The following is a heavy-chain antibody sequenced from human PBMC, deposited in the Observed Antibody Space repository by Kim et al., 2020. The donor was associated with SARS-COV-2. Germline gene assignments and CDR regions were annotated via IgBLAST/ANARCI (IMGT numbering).Heavy chain of an antibody. J-gene: IGHJ6*02. CDR1: GGTFSSYA. CDR2: IIPIFGTA. V-gene: IGHV1-69*13. CDR3: ARPDIMITFGGVIDSYYYYGMDV. D-gene: IGHD3-16*02. Sequence: SVKVSCKASGGTFSSYAISWVRQAPGQGLEWMGGIIPIFGTANYAQKFQGRVTITADESTSTAYMELSSLRSEDTAVYYCARPDIMITFGGVIDSYYYYGMDVWGQGTTVTVSS.